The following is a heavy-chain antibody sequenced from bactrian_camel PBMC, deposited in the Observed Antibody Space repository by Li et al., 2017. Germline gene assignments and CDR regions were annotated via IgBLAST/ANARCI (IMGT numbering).Heavy chain of an antibody. Sequence: HVQLVESGGGSVQAGGSLRLSCTASGFTVSSTCIGWFRQIPGKQREGVAEIDSDGTIVYADSVKGRFTVAKDHAKSSLVLQMTSLKPEDTAMYYCTAGRVPLWMAAGEMPPNGGRWIGQGTQVTVS. V-gene: IGHV3S53*01. D-gene: IGHD1*01. CDR1: GFTVSSTC. J-gene: IGHJ4*01. CDR2: IDSDGTI.